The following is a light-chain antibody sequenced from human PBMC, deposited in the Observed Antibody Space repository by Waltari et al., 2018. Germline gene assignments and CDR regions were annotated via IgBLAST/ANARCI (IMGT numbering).Light chain of an antibody. CDR1: SSDVGTYNL. Sequence: QSALTQPASVSGSPGQSITISCTGTSSDVGTYNLVSWYQHHPGKAPKLMIYEVSKRPSGVYYRFSGSKSGNTASLTISGRQTDEEADYYCCSYAGSSTVVVGGGTKLTVL. J-gene: IGLJ2*01. V-gene: IGLV2-23*02. CDR3: CSYAGSSTVV. CDR2: EVS.